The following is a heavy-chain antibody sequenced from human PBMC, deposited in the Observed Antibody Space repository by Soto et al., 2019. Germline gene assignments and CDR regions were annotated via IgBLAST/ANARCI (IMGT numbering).Heavy chain of an antibody. J-gene: IGHJ2*01. CDR1: GFTFSSNS. CDR2: ISSSSSYI. V-gene: IGHV3-21*01. D-gene: IGHD1-26*01. CDR3: ARDPTDDTYWYFDL. Sequence: EVQLVESGGGLGKPGGSLRLSCAASGFTFSSNSMNWVRQAPGKGLELVSSISSSSSYIYYADSVKGRFTISRDNAKNSLYLQMNSLIAEDTAVYYWARDPTDDTYWYFDLVGRGTLVTVSS.